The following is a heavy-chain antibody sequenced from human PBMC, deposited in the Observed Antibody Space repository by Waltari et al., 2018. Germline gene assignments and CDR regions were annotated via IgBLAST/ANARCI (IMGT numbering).Heavy chain of an antibody. CDR1: GYTFTSYA. CDR2: INAGNGNT. D-gene: IGHD1-20*01. V-gene: IGHV1-3*01. J-gene: IGHJ4*02. CDR3: ARDPRITGPAGY. Sequence: QVQLVQSGAEVKKPGASVKVSCKASGYTFTSYAMHWVRQAPGQRLEWMGWINAGNGNTKYSQKFQGRVTITRDTSASTAYMELSSLRSEDTAVYYCARDPRITGPAGYWGRGTLVTVSS.